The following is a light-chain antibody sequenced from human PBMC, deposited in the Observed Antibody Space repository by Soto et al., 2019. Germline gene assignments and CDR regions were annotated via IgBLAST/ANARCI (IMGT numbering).Light chain of an antibody. J-gene: IGKJ5*01. V-gene: IGKV3-15*01. Sequence: EIVLAQSPATLSFSPGERANLSCRASQSVSSYLAWYQQKPGQAPRLLIYGSSTRATGVPARFSGSASGTEFTLTISSLQSEDFGVYYCQQYNDWPRTFGQGTRLEIK. CDR2: GSS. CDR3: QQYNDWPRT. CDR1: QSVSSY.